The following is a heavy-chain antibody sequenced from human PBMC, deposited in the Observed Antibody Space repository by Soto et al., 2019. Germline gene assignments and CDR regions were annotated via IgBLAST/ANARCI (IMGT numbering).Heavy chain of an antibody. D-gene: IGHD5-18*01. CDR2: IYPGDSDT. CDR1: GYSFTSYW. J-gene: IGHJ3*02. CDR3: ARSDTAMADAFDI. V-gene: IGHV5-51*01. Sequence: PGESLKISCKGSGYSFTSYWIGWVRQMPGKGLEWMGIIYPGDSDTRYSPSFQGQVTISADKSISTAYLRWSSLKASDTAMYYCARSDTAMADAFDIWGQGTMVTVSS.